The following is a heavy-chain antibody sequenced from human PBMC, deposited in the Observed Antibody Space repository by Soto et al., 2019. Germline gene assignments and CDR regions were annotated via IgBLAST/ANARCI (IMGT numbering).Heavy chain of an antibody. D-gene: IGHD6-19*01. CDR3: ARFRNTMYSSGLYDY. J-gene: IGHJ4*02. Sequence: QVQLVQSGAEVKKPGSSVKVSCKASGGTFSSYAISWVRQAPGQGLEWMGGLIPIFGTASYAQKFQGRVTMPADESTITAYMELSSLRSDDTAVYYCARFRNTMYSSGLYDYWGQGTLVTVSS. V-gene: IGHV1-69*01. CDR1: GGTFSSYA. CDR2: LIPIFGTA.